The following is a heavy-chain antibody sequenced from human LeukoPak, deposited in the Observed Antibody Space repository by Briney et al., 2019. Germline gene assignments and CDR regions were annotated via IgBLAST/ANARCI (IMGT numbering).Heavy chain of an antibody. J-gene: IGHJ4*02. CDR2: IYYSGST. Sequence: PSETLSLTCTVSGGSISSYYWSWIRQPPGKGLEWIGYIYYSGSTNYNPSLKSRVTISVDTSKDQFSLKLSSVTAADTAVYYCARHIPLYYDSSGYYFDYWGQGTLVTVSS. CDR1: GGSISSYY. D-gene: IGHD3-22*01. CDR3: ARHIPLYYDSSGYYFDY. V-gene: IGHV4-59*08.